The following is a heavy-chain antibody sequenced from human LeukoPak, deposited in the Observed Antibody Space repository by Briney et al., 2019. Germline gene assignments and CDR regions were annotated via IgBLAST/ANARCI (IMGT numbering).Heavy chain of an antibody. CDR3: STDRGIPGLYAAGTNHNVHY. Sequence: GGSLRLSCAASGFTFINAWMSWVRQAPGKGLEWVGRIQRKADGGTTDYAAPVKGRFTISRDDSTNTLYLQMNSLKTEDTAVYYCSTDRGIPGLYAAGTNHNVHYWGQGTLVTVSS. J-gene: IGHJ4*02. D-gene: IGHD3-10*01. V-gene: IGHV3-15*01. CDR2: IQRKADGGTT. CDR1: GFTFINAW.